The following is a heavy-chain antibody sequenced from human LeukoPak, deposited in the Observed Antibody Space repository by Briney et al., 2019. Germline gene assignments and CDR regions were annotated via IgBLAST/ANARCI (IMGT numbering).Heavy chain of an antibody. CDR3: ARGYSSTYRIDY. CDR2: INPSGNST. D-gene: IGHD2/OR15-2a*01. CDR1: GYTFTNYY. V-gene: IGHV1-46*01. Sequence: ASVKVSCKASGYTFTNYYMHWVRQAPGQGLEWMGIINPSGNSTRYEQKFQDRVTMTRETSTRTVYMELSSLRSGDTAVYYCARGYSSTYRIDYWGQGTLVTVSS. J-gene: IGHJ4*02.